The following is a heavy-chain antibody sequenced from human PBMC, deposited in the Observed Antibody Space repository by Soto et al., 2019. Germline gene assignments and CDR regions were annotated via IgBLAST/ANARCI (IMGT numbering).Heavy chain of an antibody. CDR3: TRSSSTVTTLDY. J-gene: IGHJ4*02. D-gene: IGHD2-2*01. CDR1: GGSISSGGYS. Sequence: QLQLQESGSGLVKPSQTLSLTCAVSGGSISSGGYSWSWIRQPPGKGLEWVGYIYHSGSTYHNPSLKSRVTISIDRSKNQFSLKLSSVTAADTAVYYCTRSSSTVTTLDYWGQGTLVTVSS. V-gene: IGHV4-30-2*01. CDR2: IYHSGST.